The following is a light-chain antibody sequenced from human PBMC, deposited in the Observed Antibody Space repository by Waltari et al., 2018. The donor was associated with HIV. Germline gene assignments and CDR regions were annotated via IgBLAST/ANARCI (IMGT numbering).Light chain of an antibody. V-gene: IGLV4-69*01. CDR1: SGHSTYA. Sequence: QLILTQSPSASASLGASVKLTCTLSSGHSTYAIAWLQHQPENGPRFLMKLNNDGSHTRGDGIPDRFSGSSSGAERYLTISSLQSEDEADYYCQTWDTGPWVFGGGTKLTVL. CDR2: LNNDGSH. CDR3: QTWDTGPWV. J-gene: IGLJ3*02.